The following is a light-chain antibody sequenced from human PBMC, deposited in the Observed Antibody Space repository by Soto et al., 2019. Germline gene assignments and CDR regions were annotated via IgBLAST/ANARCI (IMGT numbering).Light chain of an antibody. V-gene: IGKV3-20*01. CDR1: QSVSSSF. CDR2: GAS. CDR3: QQYGSSPRT. J-gene: IGKJ1*01. Sequence: EILLTQSPGTLSLSPGERATLSCRASQSVSSSFLAWYQQKPGQAPRLRIYGASSRATGIPDRFNGSGSGTDFTLTISRLEPEDFAVYYCQQYGSSPRTFGQGPKVEIK.